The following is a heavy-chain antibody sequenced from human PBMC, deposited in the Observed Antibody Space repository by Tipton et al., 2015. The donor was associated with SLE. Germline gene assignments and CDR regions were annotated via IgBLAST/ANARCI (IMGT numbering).Heavy chain of an antibody. CDR3: AKSEYYDSSGYYPDAFDI. J-gene: IGHJ3*02. CDR1: GFTFSSYG. D-gene: IGHD3-22*01. CDR2: IWYDGSNK. V-gene: IGHV3-33*06. Sequence: SLRLSCAASGFTFSSYGMHWVRQAPGKGLEWVAVIWYDGSNKYYADSVKGRFTISRDNSKNTLYLQMNSLRAEDTAVYYCAKSEYYDSSGYYPDAFDIWGQGTMVTVSS.